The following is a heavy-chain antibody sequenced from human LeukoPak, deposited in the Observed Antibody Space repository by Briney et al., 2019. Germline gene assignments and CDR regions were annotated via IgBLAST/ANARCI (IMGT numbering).Heavy chain of an antibody. D-gene: IGHD3-16*02. Sequence: ASAKVSCKASGYTFTGYYMHWVRQAPGQGLEWMGWINPNSGGTNYAQKFQGRVTMTRDTSISTAYMELSRLRSDDTAVYYCARLVYDYVWGSYRPFDYWGQGTLVTVSS. CDR1: GYTFTGYY. V-gene: IGHV1-2*02. CDR3: ARLVYDYVWGSYRPFDY. J-gene: IGHJ4*02. CDR2: INPNSGGT.